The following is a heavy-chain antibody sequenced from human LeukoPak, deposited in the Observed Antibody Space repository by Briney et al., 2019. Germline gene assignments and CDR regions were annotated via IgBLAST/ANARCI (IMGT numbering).Heavy chain of an antibody. V-gene: IGHV3-74*01. CDR3: ARASDSSGYYDY. J-gene: IGHJ4*02. CDR1: GFPISTYT. CDR2: INSDGSST. Sequence: GGSLRLSCVVSGFPISTYTTTWVRQAPGKGLVWVSRINSDGSSTSYADSVKGRFTISRDNAKNTLYLQMNSLRAEDAAVYYCARASDSSGYYDYWGQGTLVTVSS. D-gene: IGHD3-22*01.